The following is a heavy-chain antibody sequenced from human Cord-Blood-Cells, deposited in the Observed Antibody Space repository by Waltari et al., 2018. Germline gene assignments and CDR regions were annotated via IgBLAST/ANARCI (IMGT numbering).Heavy chain of an antibody. D-gene: IGHD2-15*01. CDR3: ARPYCSGGSCYSGWFDP. CDR1: GGSISSYY. J-gene: IGHJ5*02. Sequence: QVQLQESGPGLVKPSETLSLTCTVSGGSISSYYWSWIRQPPGKGLEGIGYIYYSGSTNYNPSLKSRVTISVDTSKNQFSLKLSSVTAADTAVYYCARPYCSGGSCYSGWFDPWGQGTLVTVSS. CDR2: IYYSGST. V-gene: IGHV4-59*08.